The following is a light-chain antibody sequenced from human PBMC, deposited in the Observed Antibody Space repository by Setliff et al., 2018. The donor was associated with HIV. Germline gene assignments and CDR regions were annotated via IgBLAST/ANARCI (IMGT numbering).Light chain of an antibody. V-gene: IGLV2-23*02. CDR3: CSHARGSPDV. Sequence: QSALTQPASVSRSPGQSITISCTGTSSDIGNYDLVSWYQHHPDKAPRLIMYEVNKRPSGVSNRFSGSKSGNMASLTISGLQPEDEADYYCCSHARGSPDVFGTGTKVTVL. CDR2: EVN. J-gene: IGLJ1*01. CDR1: SSDIGNYDL.